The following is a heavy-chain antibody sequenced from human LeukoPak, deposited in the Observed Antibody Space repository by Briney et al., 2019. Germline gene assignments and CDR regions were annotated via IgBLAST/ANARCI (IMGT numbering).Heavy chain of an antibody. V-gene: IGHV3-30*18. Sequence: GGSLRLSCAASGFTFSSYGMHWVRQAPGKGLEGVAVISYDGSNKYYADSVKGRFTISRDNSKNTLYLQMNSLRAEDTAVYYCAKDYYGSGSHFDYWGQGTLVTVSS. CDR2: ISYDGSNK. CDR3: AKDYYGSGSHFDY. CDR1: GFTFSSYG. J-gene: IGHJ4*02. D-gene: IGHD3-10*01.